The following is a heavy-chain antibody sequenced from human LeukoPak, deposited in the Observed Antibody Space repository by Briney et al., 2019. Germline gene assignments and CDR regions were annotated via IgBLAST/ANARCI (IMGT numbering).Heavy chain of an antibody. V-gene: IGHV4-59*12. D-gene: IGHD3-3*01. J-gene: IGHJ4*02. CDR2: IYYSGST. Sequence: SETLSLTCTVSGGSISSYYWSWIRQPPGKGLEWIGYIYYSGSTNYNPSLKSRVTISVDTSKNQFSLKLSSVTAADTAVYYCARLGRDFWSGYPPRFDYWGQGTLVTVSS. CDR1: GGSISSYY. CDR3: ARLGRDFWSGYPPRFDY.